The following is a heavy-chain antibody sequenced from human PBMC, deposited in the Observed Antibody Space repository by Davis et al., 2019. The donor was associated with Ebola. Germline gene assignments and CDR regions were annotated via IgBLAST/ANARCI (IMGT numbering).Heavy chain of an antibody. CDR1: GYTFTSYG. J-gene: IGHJ4*02. CDR3: ARESPNYDFWSGYRDY. CDR2: ISAYNGNT. Sequence: ASVKVSCKASGYTFTSYGISWVRQAPGQGLEWMGWISAYNGNTNYAQKLQGRVTMTTDTSTSTAYMELRSLRSDDTAVYYCARESPNYDFWSGYRDYWGQGTLVTVSS. D-gene: IGHD3-3*01. V-gene: IGHV1-18*01.